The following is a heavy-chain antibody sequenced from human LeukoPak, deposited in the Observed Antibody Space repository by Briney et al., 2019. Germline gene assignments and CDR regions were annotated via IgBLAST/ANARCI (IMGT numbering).Heavy chain of an antibody. CDR3: AKAGIHSIQLGDY. CDR1: GFTFSSYG. Sequence: GGSLRLSCAASGFTFSSYGMHWVRQAPGKGLEWVAVISYDGSNKYYADSVKGRFTISRDNSKNTLYLQMNSLRAEDTTVYYCAKAGIHSIQLGDYWGQGTLVTVS. CDR2: ISYDGSNK. V-gene: IGHV3-30*18. D-gene: IGHD5-18*01. J-gene: IGHJ4*02.